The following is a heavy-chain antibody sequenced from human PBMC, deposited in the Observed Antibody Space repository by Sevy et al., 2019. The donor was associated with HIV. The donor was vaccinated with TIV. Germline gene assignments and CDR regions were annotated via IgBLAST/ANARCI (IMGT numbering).Heavy chain of an antibody. D-gene: IGHD6-13*01. CDR3: ANAGGSSWYDCGY. V-gene: IGHV3-30*18. J-gene: IGHJ4*02. Sequence: GGSLRLSCAASGFTFSSYGMHWVRQAPGKGLEWVAVISYDGSNKYYADSVKGRFTISRDNSKNTLYLQTNSLRAEDTAVYYCANAGGSSWYDCGYWGQGTLVTVSS. CDR2: ISYDGSNK. CDR1: GFTFSSYG.